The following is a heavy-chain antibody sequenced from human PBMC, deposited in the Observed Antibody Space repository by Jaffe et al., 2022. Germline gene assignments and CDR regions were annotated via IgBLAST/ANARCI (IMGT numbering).Heavy chain of an antibody. CDR2: IYTSGST. V-gene: IGHV4-61*02. CDR3: ARGGYFEYPIFDY. J-gene: IGHJ4*02. Sequence: QVQLQESGPGLVKPSQTLSLTCTVSGGSISSGSYYWSWIRQPAGKGLEWIGRIYTSGSTNYNPSLKSRVTISVDTSKNQFSLKLSSVTAADTAVYYCARGGYFEYPIFDYWGQGTLVTVSS. D-gene: IGHD3-3*01. CDR1: GGSISSGSYY.